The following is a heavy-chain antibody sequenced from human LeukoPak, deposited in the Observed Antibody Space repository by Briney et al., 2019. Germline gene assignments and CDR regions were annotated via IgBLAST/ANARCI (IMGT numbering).Heavy chain of an antibody. D-gene: IGHD2-15*01. CDR3: ARVYCSGGSCYPGAFDI. V-gene: IGHV3-21*01. CDR1: GFTFSSYS. Sequence: GGSLRLSCAASGFTFSSYSMNWVRQAPGKGLEWVSSISSSSSYIYYADSVKGRLTISRDNAKNSLYLQMNSLRAEDTAVYYCARVYCSGGSCYPGAFDIWGQGTMVTVSS. J-gene: IGHJ3*02. CDR2: ISSSSSYI.